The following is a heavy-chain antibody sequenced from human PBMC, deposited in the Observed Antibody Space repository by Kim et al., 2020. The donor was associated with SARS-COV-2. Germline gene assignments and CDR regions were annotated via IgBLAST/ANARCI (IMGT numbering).Heavy chain of an antibody. CDR2: T. Sequence: TYKNPTLKRRVNISVDTSKNQFSLKLSSVTAADTAVYYCAGHIAARHFDYWGQGTLVTVSS. J-gene: IGHJ4*02. D-gene: IGHD6-6*01. CDR3: AGHIAARHFDY. V-gene: IGHV4-39*01.